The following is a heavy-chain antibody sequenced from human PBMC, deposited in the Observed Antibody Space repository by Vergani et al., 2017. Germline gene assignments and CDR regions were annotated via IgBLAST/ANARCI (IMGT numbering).Heavy chain of an antibody. J-gene: IGHJ2*01. Sequence: QVQLVESGGGVVQPGRSLRLSCAASGFTFSSYAMHWVRQAPGKGLEWVAVISYDGSNKYYADSVKGRFTISRDNSKNTLYLQMNSLRAEDTAVYYCARSDGDYEARWYFVLWGRGTLVTVSS. CDR2: ISYDGSNK. D-gene: IGHD4-17*01. CDR1: GFTFSSYA. V-gene: IGHV3-30-3*01. CDR3: ARSDGDYEARWYFVL.